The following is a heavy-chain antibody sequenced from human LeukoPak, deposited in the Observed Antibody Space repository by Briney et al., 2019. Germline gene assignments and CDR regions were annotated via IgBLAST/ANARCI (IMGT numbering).Heavy chain of an antibody. CDR2: IRYDGSNK. Sequence: GGSLRLSCAASGFTFSSYGMHWVRQAPGKGLEWVAFIRYDGSNKYYADSVKGRFTISRDNSKNTLYLQMNSLRAEDTAVYYCAKDRVGVTYYYGSGSYAIGALDYWGQGTLVTVSS. J-gene: IGHJ4*02. V-gene: IGHV3-30*02. D-gene: IGHD3-10*01. CDR3: AKDRVGVTYYYGSGSYAIGALDY. CDR1: GFTFSSYG.